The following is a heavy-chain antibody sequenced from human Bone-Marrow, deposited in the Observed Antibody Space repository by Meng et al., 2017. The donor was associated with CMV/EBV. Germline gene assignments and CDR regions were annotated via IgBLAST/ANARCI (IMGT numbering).Heavy chain of an antibody. CDR3: ARDSTNGVCYHCFQH. CDR1: GGSISSSSYY. V-gene: IGHV4-39*07. CDR2: IYYSGST. J-gene: IGHJ1*01. D-gene: IGHD2-8*01. Sequence: GSLRLSCTVSGGSISSSSYYWGWIRQPPGKGLEWIGSIYYSGSTYYNPSLKSRVTISVDTSKNQFSLKLSSVTAADTAVYYCARDSTNGVCYHCFQHWGQGILVTVSS.